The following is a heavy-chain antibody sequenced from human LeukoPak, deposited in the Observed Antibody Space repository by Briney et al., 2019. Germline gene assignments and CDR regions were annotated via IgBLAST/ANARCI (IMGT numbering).Heavy chain of an antibody. J-gene: IGHJ4*02. D-gene: IGHD3-10*01. CDR1: GFTFSSYS. Sequence: GGSLSLSCAASGFTFSSYSMNWVRQAPGKGLEWVSSTSSSSSYIYYADSAKGRFTISRDNAKNSLYLQMNSLRAEDTAVYYCARDRTEWFGGSSIDYWGQGTLVTVSS. V-gene: IGHV3-21*01. CDR3: ARDRTEWFGGSSIDY. CDR2: TSSSSSYI.